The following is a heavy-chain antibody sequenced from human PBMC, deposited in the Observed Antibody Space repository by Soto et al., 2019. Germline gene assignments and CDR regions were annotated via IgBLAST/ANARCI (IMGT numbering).Heavy chain of an antibody. CDR1: GGSLSSYP. D-gene: IGHD2-8*02. Sequence: QVQLVQSGSEVKNPGSSVKVSCRASGGSLSSYPITWVRQAPGQGLEWMGRIIPIVGLTNYAQKFQGRVTITADKSTSTAYTALSSLRSDDTAVYYCARPTGGHDSGGNYMDVWGKGTTVIVSS. CDR3: ARPTGGHDSGGNYMDV. V-gene: IGHV1-69*02. CDR2: IIPIVGLT. J-gene: IGHJ6*03.